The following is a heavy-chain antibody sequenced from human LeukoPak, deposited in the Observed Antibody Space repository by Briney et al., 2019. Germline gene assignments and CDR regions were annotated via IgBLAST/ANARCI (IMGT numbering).Heavy chain of an antibody. V-gene: IGHV4-30-4*08. Sequence: PSETLSLTCTVSGGSISSGDYYWSWIRQPPGKGLEWIGYIYYSGSTYFNPSLKSRVTISVDTSKNQFSLKLSSVTAADTAVYYCARVPRSSGYYRSYYFDYWGQGTLVTVSS. CDR2: IYYSGST. D-gene: IGHD3-22*01. J-gene: IGHJ4*02. CDR3: ARVPRSSGYYRSYYFDY. CDR1: GGSISSGDYY.